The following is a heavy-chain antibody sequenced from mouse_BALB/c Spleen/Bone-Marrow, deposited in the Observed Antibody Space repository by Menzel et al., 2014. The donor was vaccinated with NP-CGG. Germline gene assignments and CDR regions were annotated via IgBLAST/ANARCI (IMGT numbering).Heavy chain of an antibody. D-gene: IGHD1-1*02. J-gene: IGHJ3*01. CDR1: GLTFSSYT. CDR3: ARGGNPFAY. V-gene: IGHV5-12-2*01. Sequence: EVKLMESGGGLVQPGGSLKLSCAASGLTFSSYTMSWVRQTPEKRLEWVAYISNGGGSTYYPDTVKGRFTISRDNAKNTLYLQMSSLKSEDTAMYYCARGGNPFAYWGQGTLVTVSA. CDR2: ISNGGGST.